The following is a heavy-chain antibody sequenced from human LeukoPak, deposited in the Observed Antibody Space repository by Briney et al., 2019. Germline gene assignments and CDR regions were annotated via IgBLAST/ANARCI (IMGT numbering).Heavy chain of an antibody. Sequence: PGGSLRLSCGASGFTFSSYGMHWVRQAPGKGLEWVAFIRYDGSNKYYADSVKGRFTISRDNSKNTLYLQMNSLRAEDTAVYYCARAAYGFIVGATYTFDYWGQGTWSPSPQ. CDR1: GFTFSSYG. V-gene: IGHV3-30*02. CDR2: IRYDGSNK. D-gene: IGHD1-26*01. J-gene: IGHJ4*02. CDR3: ARAAYGFIVGATYTFDY.